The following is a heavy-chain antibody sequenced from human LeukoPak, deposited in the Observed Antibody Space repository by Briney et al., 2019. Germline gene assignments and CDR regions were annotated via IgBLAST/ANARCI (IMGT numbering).Heavy chain of an antibody. J-gene: IGHJ4*02. D-gene: IGHD6-19*01. V-gene: IGHV3-9*01. CDR3: AKEYSSGWAIDY. CDR1: GFTFDDYA. CDR2: ISWNCGSI. Sequence: GGSLRLSCAASGFTFDDYAMHWVRQAPGKGLEWVSGISWNCGSIGYADSVKGRFTISRDNAKNSLYLQMNSLRAEDTALYYCAKEYSSGWAIDYWGQETLVTVSS.